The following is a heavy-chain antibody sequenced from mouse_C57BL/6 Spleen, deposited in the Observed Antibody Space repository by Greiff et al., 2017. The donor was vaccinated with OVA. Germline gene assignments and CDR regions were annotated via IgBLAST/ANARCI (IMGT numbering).Heavy chain of an antibody. J-gene: IGHJ4*01. CDR2: INPSNGGT. CDR1: GYTFTSYW. CDR3: ARGGDYYGSSGYAMDY. D-gene: IGHD1-1*01. V-gene: IGHV1-53*01. Sequence: VQLQQSGTELVKPGASVKLSCKASGYTFTSYWMHWVKQRPGQGLEWIGNINPSNGGTNYNEKFKSKATLTVDKSSSTAYMQLSSLTSEDSAVYYCARGGDYYGSSGYAMDYWGQGTSVTVSS.